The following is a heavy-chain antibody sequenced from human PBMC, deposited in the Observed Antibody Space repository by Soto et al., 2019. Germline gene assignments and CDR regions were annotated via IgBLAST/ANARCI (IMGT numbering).Heavy chain of an antibody. Sequence: EVQLLESGGGLVQPGGSLRLSCAASGFTFSSYAMSWVRQAPGKGLEWVSAISGSGGSTYYADSVKGRFTISRDNSKNTLYLQMNSLRDDDTAVYYCAKASGWFGEFDYWRQGTLVTVSS. CDR3: AKASGWFGEFDY. CDR2: ISGSGGST. CDR1: GFTFSSYA. D-gene: IGHD3-10*01. V-gene: IGHV3-23*01. J-gene: IGHJ4*02.